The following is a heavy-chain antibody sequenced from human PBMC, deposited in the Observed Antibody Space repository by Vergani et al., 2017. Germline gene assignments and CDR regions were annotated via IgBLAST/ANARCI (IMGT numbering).Heavy chain of an antibody. V-gene: IGHV5-51*01. Sequence: EVQLVQSGAEVKKPGESLKISCKGSGYSFTSYWIGWVRQMPGKGLEWMGIIYPGDSDTRYSPSFQGQVTIPADKSISTAYLQWSSLKASDTAMYYCARRGRYCSSTSCYGGDYYYGMDVWGQGTTVTVSS. CDR1: GYSFTSYW. CDR2: IYPGDSDT. CDR3: ARRGRYCSSTSCYGGDYYYGMDV. D-gene: IGHD2-2*01. J-gene: IGHJ6*02.